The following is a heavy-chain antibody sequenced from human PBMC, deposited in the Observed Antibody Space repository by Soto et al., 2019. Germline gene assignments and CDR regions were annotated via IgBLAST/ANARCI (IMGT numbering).Heavy chain of an antibody. CDR3: AKNLNYYYYYGMDV. J-gene: IGHJ6*02. V-gene: IGHV3-30*18. Sequence: SLRLSCAASGFTFSSYGVHWVRQAPGKGLEWVAFISFDASNKYYEDSVKGRFTTSRDNSKNTLYLQMSSLSAEDTGVYYCAKNLNYYYYYGMDVWGQGTTVTVFS. CDR2: ISFDASNK. CDR1: GFTFSSYG.